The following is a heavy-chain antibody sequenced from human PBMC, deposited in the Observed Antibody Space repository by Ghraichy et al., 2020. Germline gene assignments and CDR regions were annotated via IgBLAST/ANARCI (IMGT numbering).Heavy chain of an antibody. CDR3: AKNISRLVPSYYFDY. V-gene: IGHV3-23*01. D-gene: IGHD6-6*01. CDR2: SSGSGGST. J-gene: IGHJ4*02. CDR1: STRLNCSH. Sequence: GGSLRLSCDRKSTRLNCSHTGEARMASAAGKKKVSASSGSGGSTYYADSVKGRLTISRDNSKNTLDLQMNSLRAEDTSVYYCAKNISRLVPSYYFDYWAQVILVTVSS.